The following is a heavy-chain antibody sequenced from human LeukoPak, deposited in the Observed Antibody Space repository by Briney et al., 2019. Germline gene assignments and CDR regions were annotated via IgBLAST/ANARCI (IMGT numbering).Heavy chain of an antibody. CDR3: ARGNRFLNWFDP. J-gene: IGHJ5*02. V-gene: IGHV4-4*09. D-gene: IGHD3-3*01. CDR1: GGSISNYY. Sequence: SETLSLTYTVSGGSISNYYWTWIRQPPGKGLEWIGYIYHRGSANYNPSLKSRVTISVDTSKNQFSLKLSSVTAADTAVYYCARGNRFLNWFDPWGQGTLVTVSS. CDR2: IYHRGSA.